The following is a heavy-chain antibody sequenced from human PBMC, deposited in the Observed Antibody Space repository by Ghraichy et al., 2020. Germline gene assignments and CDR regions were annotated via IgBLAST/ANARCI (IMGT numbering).Heavy chain of an antibody. CDR2: IYPGDSDT. V-gene: IGHV5-51*01. J-gene: IGHJ6*02. D-gene: IGHD5-18*01. CDR1: GYSFTSYW. CDR3: ARQDGYSYGSNYYYYGMDV. Sequence: GESLNISCKGSGYSFTSYWIGWVRQMPGKGLEWMGIIYPGDSDTRYSPSFRGQVTISADKSISTAYLQWSSLKASDTAMYYCARQDGYSYGSNYYYYGMDVWGQGTTVTVSS.